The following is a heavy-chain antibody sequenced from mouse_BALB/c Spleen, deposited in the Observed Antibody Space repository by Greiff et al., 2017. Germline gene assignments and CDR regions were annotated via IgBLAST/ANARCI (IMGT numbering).Heavy chain of an antibody. Sequence: LQQPGAELVKPGASVKMSCKASGYTFTSYNMHWVKQTPGQGLEWIGAIYPGNGDTSYNQKFKGKATLTADKSSSTAYMQLSSLTSEDSAVYYCARDYGSNAWFAYWGQGTLVTVSA. CDR3: ARDYGSNAWFAY. J-gene: IGHJ3*01. D-gene: IGHD1-1*01. CDR2: IYPGNGDT. CDR1: GYTFTSYN. V-gene: IGHV1-12*01.